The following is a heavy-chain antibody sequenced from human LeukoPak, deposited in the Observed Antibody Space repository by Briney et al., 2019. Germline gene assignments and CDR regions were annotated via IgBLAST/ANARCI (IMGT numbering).Heavy chain of an antibody. Sequence: PGGSLRLSCAASGFTFSTYAMSWVRQAPGKGLEWVSAISGSGGSTYYADSVKGRFTISRDNSKNTLYLQMNSPRAEDTAVYYCAPWGPMGSPPLARTWGQGTLVTVSS. CDR3: APWGPMGSPPLART. CDR1: GFTFSTYA. J-gene: IGHJ5*02. V-gene: IGHV3-23*01. D-gene: IGHD3-10*01. CDR2: ISGSGGST.